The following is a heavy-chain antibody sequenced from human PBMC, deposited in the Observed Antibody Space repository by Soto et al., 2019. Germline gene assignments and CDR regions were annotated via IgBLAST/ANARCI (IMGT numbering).Heavy chain of an antibody. J-gene: IGHJ4*02. CDR1: GFTLSSYS. Sequence: PGGSLRLSCAASGFTLSSYSMNWVRQSPGKGLEWVSSISSSSTYIYYADSVKGRFTISRDNAKNSVYLQMNSLRAEDMAVYYCAKDGAGWFGGRHWGQGTLVTVSS. CDR3: AKDGAGWFGGRH. D-gene: IGHD3-10*01. V-gene: IGHV3-21*01. CDR2: ISSSSTYI.